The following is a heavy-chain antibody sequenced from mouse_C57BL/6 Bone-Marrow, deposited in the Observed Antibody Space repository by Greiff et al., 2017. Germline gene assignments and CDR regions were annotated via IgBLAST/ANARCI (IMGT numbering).Heavy chain of an antibody. D-gene: IGHD1-1*01. V-gene: IGHV14-4*01. CDR1: GFNIKDDY. CDR3: TTRGDVSRSFAY. CDR2: IDPENGDT. Sequence: VQLQQSGAELVRPGASVKLSCTASGFNIKDDYMHWVKQRPEQGLEWIGWIDPENGDTEYASKFQGKATITADTSSNTAYLQLSSLTSEDTAVYYCTTRGDVSRSFAYWGQGTLVTVSA. J-gene: IGHJ3*01.